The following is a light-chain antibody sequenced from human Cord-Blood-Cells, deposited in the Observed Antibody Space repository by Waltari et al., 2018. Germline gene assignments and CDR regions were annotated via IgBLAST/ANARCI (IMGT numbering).Light chain of an antibody. CDR3: QQYNSYPWT. CDR2: KAS. J-gene: IGKJ1*01. CDR1: HSISSW. V-gene: IGKV1-5*03. Sequence: IQMTQSPSTLSASVVGRVTITCRASHSISSWLAWYQQKPGKAPKLLIYKASSLESGVPSRFSGSGSGTEFTLTISSLQPDDFATYYCQQYNSYPWTFGQGTKVEIK.